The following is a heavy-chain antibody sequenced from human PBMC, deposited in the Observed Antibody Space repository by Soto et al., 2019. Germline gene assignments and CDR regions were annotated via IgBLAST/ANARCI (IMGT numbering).Heavy chain of an antibody. CDR2: IIPIFGTA. CDR1: GCTFSSYA. CDR3: ADWGYGANYGMDV. Sequence: SVKVSCKASGCTFSSYAISWVRQAPGQGLEWMGGIIPIFGTANYAQKFQGRVTITADESTSTAYMELSSLRSEDTAVYYCADWGYGANYGMDVWGQGTTVTVSS. D-gene: IGHD4-17*01. V-gene: IGHV1-69*13. J-gene: IGHJ6*02.